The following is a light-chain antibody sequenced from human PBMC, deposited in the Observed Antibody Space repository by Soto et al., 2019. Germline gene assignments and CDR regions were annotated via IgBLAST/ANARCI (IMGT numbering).Light chain of an antibody. CDR3: MQATRFPRT. Sequence: DIVMTQTPLSSPVTLGQPASISCRSSQSLVHSDDGNTYLNWLQQRPGQPPRLLIYKISNRFSGVPDRCSGSGAGTDFTLKISRVEAEDVGVYYCMQATRFPRTLGQGTKLEIK. CDR1: QSLVHSDDGNTY. J-gene: IGKJ2*01. V-gene: IGKV2-24*01. CDR2: KIS.